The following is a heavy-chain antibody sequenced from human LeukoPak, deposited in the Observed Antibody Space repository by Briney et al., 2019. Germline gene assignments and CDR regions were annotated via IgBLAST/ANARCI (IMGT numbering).Heavy chain of an antibody. Sequence: ASVKVSCKASGYTFTRYDINWVRQATGQGLEWMGWMNPNSGNTGYAQKFQGRVTMTRNTSISTAYMELSSLRSEDTAVYYCASPAEGIAAAGTNWGQGTLVTVSS. D-gene: IGHD6-13*01. CDR2: MNPNSGNT. CDR3: ASPAEGIAAAGTN. CDR1: GYTFTRYD. J-gene: IGHJ4*02. V-gene: IGHV1-8*01.